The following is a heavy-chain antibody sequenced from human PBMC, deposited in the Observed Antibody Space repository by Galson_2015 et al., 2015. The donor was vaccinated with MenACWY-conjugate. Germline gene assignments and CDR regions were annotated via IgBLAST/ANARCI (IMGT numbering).Heavy chain of an antibody. V-gene: IGHV5-51*03. CDR3: ARRMATIPSFDF. Sequence: QSGAEVKKPGESLRISCKGSGYSFSNYWIAWVRQVRGKGLEWMGIIYAGDSETRYSPSFRGQVTISADKSISTAYLEWSSLKASDTAMYYCARRMATIPSFDFWGQGTLVTVSS. CDR1: GYSFSNYW. CDR2: IYAGDSET. J-gene: IGHJ4*02. D-gene: IGHD5-12*01.